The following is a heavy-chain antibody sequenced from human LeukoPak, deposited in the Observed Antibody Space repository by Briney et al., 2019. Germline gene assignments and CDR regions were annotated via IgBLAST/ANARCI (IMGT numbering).Heavy chain of an antibody. Sequence: GGSLRLSCAASGFTFSSYAMHWGRQAPGKGVEWVAVISYDGSNKYYADSVNGRFTISRDNSKNTLYLQMNSLRAEDTAVYYCARDRRVVTIRYYFDYWGQGTLVTVSS. D-gene: IGHD3-3*01. J-gene: IGHJ4*02. V-gene: IGHV3-30-3*01. CDR3: ARDRRVVTIRYYFDY. CDR1: GFTFSSYA. CDR2: ISYDGSNK.